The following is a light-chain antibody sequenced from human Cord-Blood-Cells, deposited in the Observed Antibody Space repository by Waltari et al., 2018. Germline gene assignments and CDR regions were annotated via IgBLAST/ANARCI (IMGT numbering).Light chain of an antibody. Sequence: EIVMTQSPATLSVSPGERATLSCRASQSVSSNLAWYQQKPGQAPRLLIYAASTRATGXXXRVSXXGSGTEFTLTISSLQSEDFAVYYXQQXNNWPPYTFGQGTKLEIK. J-gene: IGKJ2*01. CDR1: QSVSSN. CDR2: AAS. CDR3: QQXNNWPPYT. V-gene: IGKV3-15*01.